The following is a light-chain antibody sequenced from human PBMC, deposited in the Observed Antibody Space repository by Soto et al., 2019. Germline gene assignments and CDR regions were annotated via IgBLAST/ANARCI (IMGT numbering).Light chain of an antibody. CDR2: GAS. CDR3: QLYGSSPTT. CDR1: QSVSSSY. J-gene: IGKJ1*01. V-gene: IGKV3-20*01. Sequence: EIVLTQSPGTLSLSPGERATLSCRASQSVSSSYLAWYQQKPGQAPRLLIYGASSRATGIPDRFSGSGSGTDFTLAISRLEPEAVAVYYFQLYGSSPTTFGQGTKVEIK.